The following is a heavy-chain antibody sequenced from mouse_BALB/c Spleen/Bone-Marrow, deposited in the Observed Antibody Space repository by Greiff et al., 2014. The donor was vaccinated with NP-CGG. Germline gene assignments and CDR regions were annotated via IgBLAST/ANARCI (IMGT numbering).Heavy chain of an antibody. CDR3: ARLGDYSYFDY. D-gene: IGHD1-1*01. Sequence: KLQESGGGLVQPGGSLKLSCATSGFSFSDYYMYWIRQTPEKRLEWVAYISNGGGSTYYPDTVKGRFTISRDNAKNTLYLQMSRLKSEDTAMYYCARLGDYSYFDYWGQGTTLTVSS. CDR2: ISNGGGST. J-gene: IGHJ2*01. V-gene: IGHV5-12*02. CDR1: GFSFSDYY.